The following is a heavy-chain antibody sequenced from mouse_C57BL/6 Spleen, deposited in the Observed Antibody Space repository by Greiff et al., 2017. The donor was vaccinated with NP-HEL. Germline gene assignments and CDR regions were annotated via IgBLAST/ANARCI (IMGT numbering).Heavy chain of an antibody. V-gene: IGHV1-54*01. CDR2: INPGSGGT. Sequence: VQLQQSGAELVRPGTSVKVSCKASGYAFTNYLIEWVKQRPGQGLEWIGVINPGSGGTNYNEKFKGKATLTADKSSSTAYMQLSSLTSEDSAVYFCARDGYYYGSSLDYWGQGTTLTVSS. CDR3: ARDGYYYGSSLDY. CDR1: GYAFTNYL. J-gene: IGHJ2*01. D-gene: IGHD1-1*01.